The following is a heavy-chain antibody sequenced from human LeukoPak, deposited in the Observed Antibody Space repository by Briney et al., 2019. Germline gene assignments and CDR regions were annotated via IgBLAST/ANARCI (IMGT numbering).Heavy chain of an antibody. D-gene: IGHD1-26*01. CDR2: INHSGST. CDR1: GGSFSGYY. V-gene: IGHV4-34*01. CDR3: AREDSGISDNAFDI. J-gene: IGHJ3*02. Sequence: SEALSLTCAVYGGSFSGYYWSWIRQPPGKGLEWIGEINHSGSTNYNPSLKSRVTISVDTSKNQFSLKLSSVTAADTAMYYCAREDSGISDNAFDIWGQGTMVTISS.